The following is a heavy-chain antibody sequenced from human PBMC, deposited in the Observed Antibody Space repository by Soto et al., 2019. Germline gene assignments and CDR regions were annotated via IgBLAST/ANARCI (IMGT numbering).Heavy chain of an antibody. CDR3: AREANSYGHTHKPDY. Sequence: EVQLVESGGGLVKPGGSLRLSCAASGFTFSSYSMNWVRQAPGKGLEWVSSISSSSSYIYYADSVKGRFTISRDNAKNSLYLQMNSLRAEDTAVYYCAREANSYGHTHKPDYWGQGTLVTVSS. J-gene: IGHJ4*02. CDR1: GFTFSSYS. V-gene: IGHV3-21*01. CDR2: ISSSSSYI. D-gene: IGHD5-18*01.